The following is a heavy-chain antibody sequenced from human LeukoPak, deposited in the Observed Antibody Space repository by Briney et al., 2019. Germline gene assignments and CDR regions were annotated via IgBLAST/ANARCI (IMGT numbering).Heavy chain of an antibody. CDR2: MNPNSGNT. CDR1: GYTFTSYD. V-gene: IGHV1-8*01. Sequence: ASVKVSCKASGYTFTSYDINWVRQATGQGLEWMGWMNPNSGNTGYAQKFQGRVTMTRNTSISTAYMELSSLRSEDTAVYYCARGLRGYYDFWSGYYNWFDPWGQGTLVTVSS. D-gene: IGHD3-3*01. J-gene: IGHJ5*02. CDR3: ARGLRGYYDFWSGYYNWFDP.